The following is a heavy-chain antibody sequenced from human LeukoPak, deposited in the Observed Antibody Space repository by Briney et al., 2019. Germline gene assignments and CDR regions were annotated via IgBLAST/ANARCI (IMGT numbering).Heavy chain of an antibody. CDR2: IYYSGST. CDR3: ARHLTTYYYDSSGYSPFDY. V-gene: IGHV4-39*01. J-gene: IGHJ4*02. CDR1: GGSISSSSYY. Sequence: SETLSLTCTVSGGSISSSSYYWGWIRQPPGKGLEWIGSIYYSGSTYYNPSLKSRVTISVDTSKNQFSLKLSSVTAADTAVYYCARHLTTYYYDSSGYSPFDYWGQGTLVTVSS. D-gene: IGHD3-22*01.